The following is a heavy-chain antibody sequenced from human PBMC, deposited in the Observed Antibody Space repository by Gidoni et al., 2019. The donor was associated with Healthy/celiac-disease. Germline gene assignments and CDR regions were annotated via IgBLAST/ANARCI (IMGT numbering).Heavy chain of an antibody. V-gene: IGHV5-51*01. Sequence: EVQLVQSGAEVKKPGESLKISCKGSGYSFTRYWLGWVRQMPGKGLEWMGIIYPGDSDTRDSPSFQGQVTISADKSISTAYLQWSSLKASDTAMYYCARQEGWGYGGNSWYFDLWGRGTLVTVSS. CDR2: IYPGDSDT. CDR1: GYSFTRYW. D-gene: IGHD4-17*01. J-gene: IGHJ2*01. CDR3: ARQEGWGYGGNSWYFDL.